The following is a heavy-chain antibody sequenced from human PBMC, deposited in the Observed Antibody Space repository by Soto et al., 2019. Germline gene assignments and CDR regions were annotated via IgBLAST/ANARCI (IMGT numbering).Heavy chain of an antibody. Sequence: GGSLRLSCAASGFTFTTYPLSWVRQAPGKGLEWVSGISGTGISTYYADSVKGRFTISRDNSKNMVFLQMNSLRPEDTAIYYCAKPPVITASHYYQGMDVWGQGTTVTVSS. V-gene: IGHV3-23*01. CDR3: AKPPVITASHYYQGMDV. CDR2: ISGTGIST. D-gene: IGHD6-6*01. CDR1: GFTFTTYP. J-gene: IGHJ6*02.